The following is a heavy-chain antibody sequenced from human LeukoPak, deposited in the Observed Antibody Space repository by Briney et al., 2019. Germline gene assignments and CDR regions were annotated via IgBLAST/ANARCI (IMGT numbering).Heavy chain of an antibody. Sequence: GASVKVSCKASGYTFTGYHMHWVRQAPGQGLEWMGRINPNSGDTNYAQKFQGRVTMTRDTSISTAYMELSRLRSDDTAVYCCARDYCSSTSCLLDYWGQGTLVTVSS. V-gene: IGHV1-2*06. CDR3: ARDYCSSTSCLLDY. D-gene: IGHD2-2*01. CDR1: GYTFTGYH. CDR2: INPNSGDT. J-gene: IGHJ4*02.